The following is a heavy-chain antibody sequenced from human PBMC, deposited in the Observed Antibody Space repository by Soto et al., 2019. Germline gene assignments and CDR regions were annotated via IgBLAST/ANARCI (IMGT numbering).Heavy chain of an antibody. J-gene: IGHJ4*02. CDR2: IYWDDEK. CDR1: GFSLTPTALG. D-gene: IGHD1-26*01. Sequence: SAPTLVNPTQTLTLTGTFSGFSLTPTALGVGWLRQPPGKALEWLALIYWDDEKRYSPSLRSRLTITKDTSKNQVVLTLTNLDPVDTATYFCADRPSGTYLSFAFWGQGSLVTVSS. V-gene: IGHV2-5*02. CDR3: ADRPSGTYLSFAF.